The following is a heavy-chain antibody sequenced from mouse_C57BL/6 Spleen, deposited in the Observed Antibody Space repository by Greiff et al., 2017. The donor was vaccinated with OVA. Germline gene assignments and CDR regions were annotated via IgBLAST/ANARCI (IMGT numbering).Heavy chain of an antibody. CDR2: IDPSDSYT. CDR3: ARADECGSSRGDWYFDV. Sequence: VQLQQPGAELVMPGASVKLSCKASGYTFTSYWMHWVKQRPGQGLEWIGEIDPSDSYTNYNQKFKGKSTLTVDKSSSTAYMQLRSLTSEDSAVEYCARADECGSSRGDWYFDVWGTGTTVTVSS. V-gene: IGHV1-69*01. J-gene: IGHJ1*03. D-gene: IGHD1-1*01. CDR1: GYTFTSYW.